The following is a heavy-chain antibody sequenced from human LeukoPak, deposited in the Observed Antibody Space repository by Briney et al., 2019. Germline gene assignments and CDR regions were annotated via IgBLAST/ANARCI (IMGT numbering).Heavy chain of an antibody. J-gene: IGHJ4*02. CDR1: GFTVSSSY. V-gene: IGHV3-53*01. Sequence: GGSLRLSCAASGFTVSSSYMSWVRQAPGKGLEWVSIIHSDGSTYYANSVKGRFTISRDTSKNTLYLQMNSLRGEDTAMYYCARDLDYYDSSGSHRRRNYFDYWGQGTLSPSPQ. CDR2: IHSDGST. D-gene: IGHD3-22*01. CDR3: ARDLDYYDSSGSHRRRNYFDY.